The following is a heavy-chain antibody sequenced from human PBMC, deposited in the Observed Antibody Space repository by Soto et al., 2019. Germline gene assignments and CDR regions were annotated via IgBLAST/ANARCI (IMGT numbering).Heavy chain of an antibody. CDR3: AKDRVVVAATLHWFDP. D-gene: IGHD2-15*01. CDR2: ISGSGGST. V-gene: IGHV3-23*01. J-gene: IGHJ5*02. Sequence: GSLRLSCAASGFTFSSYAMSWVRQAPGKGLEWVSAISGSGGSTYYADSVKGRFTISRDNSKNTLYLQMNSLRAEDTAVYYCAKDRVVVAATLHWFDPWGQGTLVTVSS. CDR1: GFTFSSYA.